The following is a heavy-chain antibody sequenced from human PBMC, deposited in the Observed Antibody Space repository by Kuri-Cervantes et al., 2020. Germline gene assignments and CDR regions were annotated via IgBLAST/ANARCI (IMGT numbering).Heavy chain of an antibody. CDR3: AKLRIAVADTTDY. D-gene: IGHD6-19*01. CDR2: ISWNSGSI. J-gene: IGHJ4*02. Sequence: SLKISCAASGFTFDDYALHWVRQAPATGQEWVSGISWNSGSIGYADSVKGRFTIPRDNAKNSLYLQMNSLSAEDTALYYFAKLRIAVADTTDYWGQGTLVTVSS. V-gene: IGHV3-9*01. CDR1: GFTFDDYA.